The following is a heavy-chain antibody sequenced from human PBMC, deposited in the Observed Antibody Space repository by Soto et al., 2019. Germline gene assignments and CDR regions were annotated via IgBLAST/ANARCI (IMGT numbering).Heavy chain of an antibody. Sequence: ASVKVSCKGSGGTFNRYTITWVRQAPGQGLEWMGRIIPMFGIASYAQNFQGRVTITADKSTSTAYMELSSLRSEDTAVYYCARDSGLSDVVPAAISAMDFWGQGTTVTVSS. CDR1: GGTFNRYT. CDR2: IIPMFGIA. D-gene: IGHD2-2*01. CDR3: ARDSGLSDVVPAAISAMDF. J-gene: IGHJ6*02. V-gene: IGHV1-69*04.